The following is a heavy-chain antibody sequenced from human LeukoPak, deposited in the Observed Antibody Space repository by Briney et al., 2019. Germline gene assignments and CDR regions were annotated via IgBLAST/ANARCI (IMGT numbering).Heavy chain of an antibody. CDR1: GFTFSSYA. V-gene: IGHV3-30-3*01. Sequence: PGRSLRLSCAASGFTFSSYAMHWVRQAPGKGLEWVAVISYDGSNKYYADSVKGRFTISRDNSKNTLYLQMSSLRAEDTAVYYCARVLTVVTASQWDNWFDPWGQGTLVTVSS. CDR3: ARVLTVVTASQWDNWFDP. D-gene: IGHD4-23*01. J-gene: IGHJ5*02. CDR2: ISYDGSNK.